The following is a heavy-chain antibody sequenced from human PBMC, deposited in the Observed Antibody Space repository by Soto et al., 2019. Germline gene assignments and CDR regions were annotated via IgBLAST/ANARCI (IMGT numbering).Heavy chain of an antibody. CDR2: ISAYNGNT. CDR3: GRAMGAFAIDAFDI. Sequence: QVQLVQSGAEVKKPGASVKVSCKASGYTFTSYGISWVRQAPGQGLEWMGWISAYNGNTNYAQKLQGRVPMTTDTSTSTAYRELRSLASDDAAVYYCGRAMGAFAIDAFDICGQGTKVTVSS. D-gene: IGHD3-16*01. V-gene: IGHV1-18*01. CDR1: GYTFTSYG. J-gene: IGHJ3*02.